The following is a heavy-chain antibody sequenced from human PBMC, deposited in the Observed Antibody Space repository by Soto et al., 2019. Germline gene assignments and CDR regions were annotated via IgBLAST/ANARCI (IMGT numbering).Heavy chain of an antibody. D-gene: IGHD3-22*01. Sequence: PGGSLRLSCAASGFTSSNYAMSWVRQAPGKGLEWVSAISGSGDNTYYADSVKGRFTISRDNSKNTLYLQMNSLRAEDTAIYYCAKDTTYYGSSGYYYAPLDYWGQGTLVTVSS. J-gene: IGHJ4*02. CDR1: GFTSSNYA. CDR3: AKDTTYYGSSGYYYAPLDY. CDR2: ISGSGDNT. V-gene: IGHV3-23*01.